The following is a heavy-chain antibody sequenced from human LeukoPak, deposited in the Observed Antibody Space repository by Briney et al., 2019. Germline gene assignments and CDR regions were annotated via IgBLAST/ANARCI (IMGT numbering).Heavy chain of an antibody. D-gene: IGHD2-21*02. CDR1: GGSISSGGYS. CDR2: IYHSGST. CDR3: AREGGNSGGDAFDI. V-gene: IGHV4-30-2*01. Sequence: SETLSLTCAVSGGSISSGGYSWSWIPQPPRKGLEWIGYIYHSGSTYYNPSLKSRVTISVDRSKNQFSLKLSSVTAADTAVYYCAREGGNSGGDAFDIWGQGTMVTVSS. J-gene: IGHJ3*02.